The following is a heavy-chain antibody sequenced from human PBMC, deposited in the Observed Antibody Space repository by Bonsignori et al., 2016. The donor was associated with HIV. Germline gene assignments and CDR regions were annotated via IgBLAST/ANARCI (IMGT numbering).Heavy chain of an antibody. CDR2: IIPIFRTP. V-gene: IGHV1-69*05. J-gene: IGHJ4*02. D-gene: IGHD1-14*01. CDR1: GGTFSNFA. Sequence: QVRLVQSGAEVRKPGSSVKVSCEVSGGTFSNFAINWVQQAPGQGLEWMGGIIPIFRTPHYAQRFQGRITITTDESSSTAYMELSSLRSDDTAFYFCARNVAEGIEPSGPFAYWGQGTLVTVSS. CDR3: ARNVAEGIEPSGPFAY.